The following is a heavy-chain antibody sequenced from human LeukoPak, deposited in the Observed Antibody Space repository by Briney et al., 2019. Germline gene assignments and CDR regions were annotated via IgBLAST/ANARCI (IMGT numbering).Heavy chain of an antibody. D-gene: IGHD3-16*01. V-gene: IGHV3-23*01. CDR3: AKGGGFRTHYFDY. CDR1: GFTFSTHS. CDR2: ISDSGGYT. Sequence: PGGSLRLSCAASGFTFSTHSMVWVRQAPGKGLEWVSAISDSGGYTYYADSVKGRFTISRDNSKNTLYLHVNSLRAEDTAVYYCAKGGGFRTHYFDYWGQGTLVTVSS. J-gene: IGHJ4*02.